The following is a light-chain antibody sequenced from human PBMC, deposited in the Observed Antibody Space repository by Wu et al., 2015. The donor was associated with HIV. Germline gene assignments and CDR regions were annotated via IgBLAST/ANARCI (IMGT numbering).Light chain of an antibody. CDR1: QSISGTH. Sequence: EIVLTQSPGTLSFSPGQRVTLSCRASQSISGTHLAWYQQKPGQAPRLLISGASTRATGIADRFSGRGSGTDFTLIISRLEPEDVAVYYCQQYGSSPVTFGKGPRWKSN. CDR3: QQYGSSPVT. J-gene: IGKJ1*01. CDR2: GAS. V-gene: IGKV3-20*01.